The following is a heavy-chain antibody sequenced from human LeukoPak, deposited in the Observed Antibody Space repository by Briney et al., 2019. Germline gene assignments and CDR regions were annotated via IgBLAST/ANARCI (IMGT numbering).Heavy chain of an antibody. D-gene: IGHD3-10*01. J-gene: IGHJ3*02. CDR3: AGMWFGELSGI. CDR1: GYTVPSYG. CDR2: ISAYNGNT. V-gene: IGHV1-18*01. Sequence: ASVKVSCKASGYTVPSYGISWVRQAPGQGLEWMGWISAYNGNTNYAQKLQGRVTMTTDTSTSTAYMELRSLRSDDTAVYYCAGMWFGELSGIWGQGTMVTVSS.